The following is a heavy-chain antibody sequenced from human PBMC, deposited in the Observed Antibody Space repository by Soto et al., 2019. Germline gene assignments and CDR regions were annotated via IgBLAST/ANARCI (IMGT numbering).Heavy chain of an antibody. CDR3: AKDPGEQWLVHFDY. J-gene: IGHJ4*02. D-gene: IGHD6-19*01. Sequence: PGGSLRLSCAASGFTFSSYGMHWVRQAPGKGLEWVAVISYDGSNKYYADSVKGRFTISRDNSKNTLYLQMNSLRAEDTAVYYCAKDPGEQWLVHFDYWGQGTLVTVSS. CDR2: ISYDGSNK. CDR1: GFTFSSYG. V-gene: IGHV3-30*18.